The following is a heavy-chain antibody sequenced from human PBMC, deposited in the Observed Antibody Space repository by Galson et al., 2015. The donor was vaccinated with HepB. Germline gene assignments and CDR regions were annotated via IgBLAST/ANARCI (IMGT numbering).Heavy chain of an antibody. Sequence: SLRLSCAASGFTFSSYGMHWVRQAPGKGLEWVAVIWYDGSNKYYADSVKGRFTISRDNSKNTLYLQMNSLRAEDTAVYYCAREDIVVVPAPVYYGMDVWGQGTTVTVSS. CDR3: AREDIVVVPAPVYYGMDV. D-gene: IGHD2-2*01. V-gene: IGHV3-33*01. J-gene: IGHJ6*02. CDR2: IWYDGSNK. CDR1: GFTFSSYG.